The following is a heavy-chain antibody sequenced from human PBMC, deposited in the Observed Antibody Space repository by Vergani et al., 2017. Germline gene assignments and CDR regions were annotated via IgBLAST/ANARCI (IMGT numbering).Heavy chain of an antibody. V-gene: IGHV4-61*02. CDR2: IYVSGIT. J-gene: IGHJ4*02. CDR3: ARTIVGATPLFDY. Sequence: QVQLQESGPGLVKPSQTLSLTCTVSGASINNDFYYWHWIRQPAGKGLEWIGRIYVSGITDYNSSLQSRVSMSVDTSKNQFSLTLTSVTAADTAVYYCARTIVGATPLFDYWGQGTLVTVSS. D-gene: IGHD1-26*01. CDR1: GASINNDFYY.